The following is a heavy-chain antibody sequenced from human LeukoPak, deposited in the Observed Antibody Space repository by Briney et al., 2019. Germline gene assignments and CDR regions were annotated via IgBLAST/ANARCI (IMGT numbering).Heavy chain of an antibody. D-gene: IGHD3-10*01. V-gene: IGHV3-30*02. CDR2: IRYDGSNK. CDR3: AKDRTPMGFGEDYFDY. Sequence: AGESLRLSCAASGFTFSSYGMHWVRQAPGKGLEWVAFIRYDGSNKYYADSVKGRFTISRDNSKNTLYLQMNSLRAEDTAVYYCAKDRTPMGFGEDYFDYWGQGTLVTVSS. CDR1: GFTFSSYG. J-gene: IGHJ4*02.